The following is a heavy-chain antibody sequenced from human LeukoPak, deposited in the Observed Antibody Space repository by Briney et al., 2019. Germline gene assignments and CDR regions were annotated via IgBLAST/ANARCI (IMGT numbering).Heavy chain of an antibody. V-gene: IGHV3-30-3*01. CDR3: ARDMAAADLFDY. Sequence: GRSLRLSCAATGFTFSNYAIHWGRQAPGKGLEWVAFISDDGSRQHYADSVKGRFTISRDNAKNSLYLQMNSLRAEDTAVYYCARDMAAADLFDYWGQGTLVTVSS. CDR1: GFTFSNYA. J-gene: IGHJ4*02. D-gene: IGHD6-13*01. CDR2: ISDDGSRQ.